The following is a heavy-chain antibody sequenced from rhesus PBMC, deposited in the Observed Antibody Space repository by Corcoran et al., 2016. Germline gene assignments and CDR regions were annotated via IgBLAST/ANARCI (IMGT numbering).Heavy chain of an antibody. CDR2: IYGSTESR. J-gene: IGHJ4*01. CDR3: VRRISCGPMDY. Sequence: QVQLQESGPGLVKPSETLSLTCSVSGGPLSGAYDWTWIRTPPGKGLDWIGDIYGSTESRNYKPSLKDRVTLLKDTSKNQFFLTLRSMTAADTAVYYCVRRISCGPMDYWGRGVLVTVSS. V-gene: IGHV4-76*01. D-gene: IGHD2-27*01. CDR1: GGPLSGAYD.